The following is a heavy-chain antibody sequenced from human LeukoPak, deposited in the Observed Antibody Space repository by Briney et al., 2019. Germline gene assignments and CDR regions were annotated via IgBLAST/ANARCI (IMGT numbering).Heavy chain of an antibody. CDR1: GGSFSGYY. Sequence: SETLSLTCAVYGGSFSGYYWSWIRQPPGKGLEWIGEIDHSGSTNYNPSLKSRVTISVDTSKNQFSLKLSSVTAADTAVYYCARGGTTYYYDSSGYPFDYWGQGTLVTVSS. CDR2: IDHSGST. V-gene: IGHV4-34*01. CDR3: ARGGTTYYYDSSGYPFDY. D-gene: IGHD3-22*01. J-gene: IGHJ4*02.